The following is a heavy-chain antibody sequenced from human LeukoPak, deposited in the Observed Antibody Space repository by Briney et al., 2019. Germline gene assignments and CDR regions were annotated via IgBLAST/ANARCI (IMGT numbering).Heavy chain of an antibody. CDR3: ARGTVVVPAAIPGDFDY. D-gene: IGHD2-2*02. V-gene: IGHV1-46*01. Sequence: ASVKVSCKASGYTFTSYYMHWVRQAPGQGLEWMGIINPSGGSTSYAQKFQGRVTMTRDTSTSTVYMELSSLRSDDTAVYYCARGTVVVPAAIPGDFDYWGQGTLVTVSS. CDR2: INPSGGST. CDR1: GYTFTSYY. J-gene: IGHJ4*02.